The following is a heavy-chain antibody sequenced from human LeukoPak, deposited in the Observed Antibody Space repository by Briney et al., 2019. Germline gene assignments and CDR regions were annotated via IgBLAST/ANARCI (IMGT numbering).Heavy chain of an antibody. V-gene: IGHV4-34*01. CDR3: ARQAIVVVPAAPYYYYYGMDV. D-gene: IGHD2-2*01. J-gene: IGHJ6*02. CDR2: INHSGST. Sequence: SETLSLTCAVYGGSFSGYYWSWIRQPPGKGLEWIGEINHSGSTNYNPSLKSRVTISVDTSKNQFSLKLSSVTAADTAVYYCARQAIVVVPAAPYYYYYGMDVWGQGTTVTASS. CDR1: GGSFSGYY.